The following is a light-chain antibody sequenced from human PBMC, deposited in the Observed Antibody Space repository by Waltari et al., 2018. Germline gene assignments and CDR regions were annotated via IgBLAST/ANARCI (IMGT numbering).Light chain of an antibody. CDR3: SSYTSSSTVV. J-gene: IGLJ2*01. Sequence: QSALTQPASVSGSPGQSITISCTGTSSDVGGSNYVSWYQQHPGKAPKLMIYDVINRPSGVSNRFSGSKSGNTASLTISGLQAEDEADYYCSSYTSSSTVVFGGGTKLTVL. CDR2: DVI. CDR1: SSDVGGSNY. V-gene: IGLV2-14*01.